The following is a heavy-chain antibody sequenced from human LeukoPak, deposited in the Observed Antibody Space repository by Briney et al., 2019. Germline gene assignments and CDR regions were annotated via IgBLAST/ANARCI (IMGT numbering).Heavy chain of an antibody. D-gene: IGHD6-13*01. CDR2: IYYSGST. Sequence: SETLSLTCTVSGGSFSSGSYYWSWIQQPPGKGLEWIGYIYYSGSTNYNPSLKSRVTISVDTSKNQFSLKLSSVTAADTAVYYCARKGSSSWYANWFDPWGQGTLVTVSS. CDR3: ARKGSSSWYANWFDP. CDR1: GGSFSSGSYY. V-gene: IGHV4-61*01. J-gene: IGHJ5*02.